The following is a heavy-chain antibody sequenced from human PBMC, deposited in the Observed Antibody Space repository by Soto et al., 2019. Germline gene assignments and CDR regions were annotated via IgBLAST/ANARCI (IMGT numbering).Heavy chain of an antibody. CDR3: ARSPFPPGGATVYYYYYMDV. J-gene: IGHJ6*03. D-gene: IGHD3-10*01. CDR1: GYTFTSYG. CDR2: ISAYNGNT. V-gene: IGHV1-18*01. Sequence: GASVKVSCKASGYTFTSYGISWVRQAPGQGLEWMGWISAYNGNTNYAQKLQGRVTMTTDTSTSTAYMELRSLRSDDTVVYYCARSPFPPGGATVYYYYYMDVWGKGTTVTVSS.